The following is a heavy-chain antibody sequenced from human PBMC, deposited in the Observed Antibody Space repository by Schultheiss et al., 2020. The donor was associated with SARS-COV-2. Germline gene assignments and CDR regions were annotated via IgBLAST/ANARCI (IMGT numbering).Heavy chain of an antibody. J-gene: IGHJ4*02. CDR1: GGSISSYY. V-gene: IGHV4-59*01. CDR3: ARASGSYPFGFDY. Sequence: SETLSLTCTVSGGSISSYYWSWIRQPPGKGLEWIGSIYYSGSTYYNPSLKSRVTISVDTSKNQFSLKLSSVTAADTAVYYCARASGSYPFGFDYWGQGTLVTVSS. CDR2: IYYSGST. D-gene: IGHD1-26*01.